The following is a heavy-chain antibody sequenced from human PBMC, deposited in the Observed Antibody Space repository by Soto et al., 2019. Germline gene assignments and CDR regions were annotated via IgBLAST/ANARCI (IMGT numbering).Heavy chain of an antibody. CDR3: ATLVGAVDY. V-gene: IGHV1-69*06. Sequence: QVQLVQSGAEVKTPGSSVKVSCKTSGGTFTSYALSWVRQAPGQGLEWMGGIIANFGPSNYAHKFQGRVTITADKSRSTAYMELRSLRSEDTGVYYCATLVGAVDYWGQGTLVTVSS. CDR2: IIANFGPS. CDR1: GGTFTSYA. D-gene: IGHD2-15*01. J-gene: IGHJ4*02.